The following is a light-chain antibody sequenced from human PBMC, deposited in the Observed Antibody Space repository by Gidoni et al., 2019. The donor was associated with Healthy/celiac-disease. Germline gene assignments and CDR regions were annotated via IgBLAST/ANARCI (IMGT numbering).Light chain of an antibody. Sequence: IQMTQSPSSLSASVGDRVTITCQASQDFSNYLNWYQQKPGKAPKLLIYDASNLETGVPSRFSGSGSGTDFTFTISSLQPEDIATYYCQQYDNLPYTFGQGTKLEIK. J-gene: IGKJ2*01. CDR2: DAS. CDR1: QDFSNY. V-gene: IGKV1-33*01. CDR3: QQYDNLPYT.